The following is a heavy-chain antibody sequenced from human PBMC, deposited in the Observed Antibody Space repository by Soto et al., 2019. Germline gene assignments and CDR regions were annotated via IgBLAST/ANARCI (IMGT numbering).Heavy chain of an antibody. J-gene: IGHJ6*03. D-gene: IGHD2-21*01. CDR3: ARCGGDCQYYYYYYMDV. Sequence: QVQLVQSGAEVKKPGASVKVSCRAPGYTFPSYGISWVRQAPGQGLEGMGWISAYKGNTNYAQKLQGRVTMTTDTSTSTAYMELRSLRSDDTAVYYCARCGGDCQYYYYYYMDVWGKGTTVTVSS. V-gene: IGHV1-18*01. CDR1: GYTFPSYG. CDR2: ISAYKGNT.